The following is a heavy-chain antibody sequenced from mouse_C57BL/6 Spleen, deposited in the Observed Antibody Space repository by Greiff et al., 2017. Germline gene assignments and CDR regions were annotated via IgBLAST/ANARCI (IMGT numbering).Heavy chain of an antibody. CDR2: IYPGRGST. Sequence: QVQLQQPGAELVKPGASVKMSCKASGYTFTSYWITWVKQRPGQGLEWIGDIYPGRGSTNYNEKFKSKATLTVDTSSSTAYMQLSSLTSEDSAVYYCAREGDGYSWFAYWGQGTLVTVSA. J-gene: IGHJ3*01. CDR3: AREGDGYSWFAY. D-gene: IGHD2-3*01. CDR1: GYTFTSYW. V-gene: IGHV1-55*01.